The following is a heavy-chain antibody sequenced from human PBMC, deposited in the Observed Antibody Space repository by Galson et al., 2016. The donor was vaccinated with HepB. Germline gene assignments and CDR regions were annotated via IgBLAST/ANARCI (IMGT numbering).Heavy chain of an antibody. Sequence: SVKVSCKASGYTFTSYGIGWVRQAPGQGLEWMGWISANNDNRNYAQKFQGRVTMTTEKSTSTAYMELRSLRSDDTAVYYCVTTAGRGRGFDPWGQGTLLTVSS. CDR3: VTTAGRGRGFDP. J-gene: IGHJ5*02. CDR1: GYTFTSYG. V-gene: IGHV1-18*01. D-gene: IGHD3-10*01. CDR2: ISANNDNR.